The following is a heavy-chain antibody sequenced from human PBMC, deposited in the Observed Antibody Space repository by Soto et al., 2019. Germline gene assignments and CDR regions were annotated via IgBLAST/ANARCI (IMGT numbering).Heavy chain of an antibody. CDR2: MTYDGATE. Sequence: QVHLVESGGGVVQPGRSLRLSCAASGFTFNDYVIHWVRQAAGKGLEWVASMTYDGATEYYADSVKGRFTVSRDNCKWTLSLQKNRLRPEDTAVYYCARVRLSIAVNDAIDVCGQGTTLTVAS. CDR3: ARVRLSIAVNDAIDV. V-gene: IGHV3-30*14. J-gene: IGHJ3*01. D-gene: IGHD3-3*02. CDR1: GFTFNDYV.